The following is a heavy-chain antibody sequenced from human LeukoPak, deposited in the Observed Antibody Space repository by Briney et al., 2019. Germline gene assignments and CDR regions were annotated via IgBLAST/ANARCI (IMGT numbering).Heavy chain of an antibody. D-gene: IGHD3-3*01. J-gene: IGHJ6*03. V-gene: IGHV4-38-2*02. CDR2: IYHTGTT. CDR3: TRDDFGIKTDWEDYYYMDV. Sequence: PSETLSLTCSVSGISVNSTYFWGWIRQAPGKGLEWIGSIYHTGTTDYNPSLKSRFTISIDTSKNQFSLDLRSVSAADTAVYYCTRDDFGIKTDWEDYYYMDVWGKGTTVTVSS. CDR1: GISVNSTYF.